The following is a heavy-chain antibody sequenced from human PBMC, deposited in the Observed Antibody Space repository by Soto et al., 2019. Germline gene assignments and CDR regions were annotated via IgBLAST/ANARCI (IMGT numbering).Heavy chain of an antibody. CDR3: ARLVLMDTGMRYYYGMDV. Sequence: SVKVSCKASGGTFSSYAMNWVRQAPGQGLEWMGGIIPMFGTADYAQKFQGRVTITADESTSTAYMELSSLRSEDTAVYYCARLVLMDTGMRYYYGMDVWGQGTTVTVSS. CDR2: IIPMFGTA. CDR1: GGTFSSYA. V-gene: IGHV1-69*13. D-gene: IGHD5-18*01. J-gene: IGHJ6*02.